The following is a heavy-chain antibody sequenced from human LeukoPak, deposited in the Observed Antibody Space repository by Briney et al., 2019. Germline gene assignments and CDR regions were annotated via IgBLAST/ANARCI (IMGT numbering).Heavy chain of an antibody. CDR2: IYTSGST. CDR3: ARDGLGFGELQFDY. D-gene: IGHD3-10*01. Sequence: SETLSLTCTVSGGSISSYYWSWIRQPAGKGLEWIGRIYTSGSTNYNPSLKSRVTMSVDTSKNQFSLKLSSVTAADTAVYYCARDGLGFGELQFDYWGQGTLVTVSS. V-gene: IGHV4-4*07. J-gene: IGHJ4*02. CDR1: GGSISSYY.